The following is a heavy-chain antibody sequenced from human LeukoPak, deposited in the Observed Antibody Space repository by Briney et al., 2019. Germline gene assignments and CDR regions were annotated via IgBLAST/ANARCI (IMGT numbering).Heavy chain of an antibody. CDR3: ARDVYYDSSGYYH. V-gene: IGHV3-21*01. CDR1: GFTFSSYS. Sequence: GGSLRLSCAASGFTFSSYSMNWVRQAPGKGLEWVSSISSSSSYIYYADSVKGRFTISRDSAKNSLYLQMNSLRAEDTAVYYCARDVYYDSSGYYHWGQGTLVTVSS. J-gene: IGHJ4*02. D-gene: IGHD3-22*01. CDR2: ISSSSSYI.